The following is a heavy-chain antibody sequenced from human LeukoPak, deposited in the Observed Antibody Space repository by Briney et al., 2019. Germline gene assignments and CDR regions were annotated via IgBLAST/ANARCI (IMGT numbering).Heavy chain of an antibody. CDR3: AKAGDRRDYFDY. CDR1: GFTFSSYG. V-gene: IGHV3-30*02. D-gene: IGHD7-27*01. J-gene: IGHJ4*02. CDR2: IRYDGSNK. Sequence: GGSLRLSCAASGFTFSSYGMHWVRQAPGKGLEWVAFIRYDGSNKYYADSVKGRFTISRGNSKNTLYLQMNSLRAEDTAVYYCAKAGDRRDYFDYWGQGTLVTVSS.